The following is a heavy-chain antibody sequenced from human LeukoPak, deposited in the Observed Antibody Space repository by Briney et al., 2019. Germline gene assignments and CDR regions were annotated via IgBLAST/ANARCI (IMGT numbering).Heavy chain of an antibody. D-gene: IGHD2-2*01. CDR2: ISLSGGST. CDR3: ARDSVSPFCSSTSCYGGYYYYYGMDV. Sequence: ASVNLSCKSSAYAFTIYYMHWVRQAHAQGQAWMWIISLSGGSTSYAQKFQGRVTMTRDTSTSTVYMELSSLRSEDTAVYYCARDSVSPFCSSTSCYGGYYYYYGMDVWGQGTTVTVSS. CDR1: AYAFTIYY. J-gene: IGHJ6*02. V-gene: IGHV1-46*01.